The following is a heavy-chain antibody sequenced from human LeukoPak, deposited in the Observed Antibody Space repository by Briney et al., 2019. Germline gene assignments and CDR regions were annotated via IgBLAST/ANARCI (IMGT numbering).Heavy chain of an antibody. D-gene: IGHD4-11*01. Sequence: GASVKVSCKASGYTFTGYYIHWARQAPGQGLEWVGWINPKTGGTNYAQKFLDRVTITTDMSTSTAYMELIRLRSRDTAVYFCARGSSKYVFGYYMDVWGKGTTIIVSS. CDR3: ARGSSKYVFGYYMDV. CDR1: GYTFTGYY. CDR2: INPKTGGT. J-gene: IGHJ6*03. V-gene: IGHV1-2*02.